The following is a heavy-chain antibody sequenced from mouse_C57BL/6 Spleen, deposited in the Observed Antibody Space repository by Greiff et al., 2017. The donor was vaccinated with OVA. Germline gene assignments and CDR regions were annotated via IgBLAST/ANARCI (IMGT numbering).Heavy chain of an antibody. J-gene: IGHJ3*01. CDR3: AIYYGYGFAY. Sequence: QVQLQQPGAELVKPGASVKLSCKASGYTFTSYWMHGVKQRPGQGLEWIGMIHPNSGSTNYNEKFKSKATLTVDKSSSTAYMQLSSLTSEDSAVYYCAIYYGYGFAYWGQGTLVTVSA. CDR2: IHPNSGST. CDR1: GYTFTSYW. V-gene: IGHV1-64*01. D-gene: IGHD2-2*01.